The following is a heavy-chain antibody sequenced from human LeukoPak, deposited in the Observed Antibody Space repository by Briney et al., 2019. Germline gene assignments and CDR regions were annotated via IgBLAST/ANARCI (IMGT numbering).Heavy chain of an antibody. CDR2: INHSGST. CDR1: GGSFSGYY. J-gene: IGHJ3*02. Sequence: SETLSLTCAVYGGSFSGYYWSWIRQPPGKGLEWIGEINHSGSTNYNPSLKGRVTISVDTSKNQFSLKLTSVTAADTAVYYCARYRAFDIWGRGTLVTVSS. V-gene: IGHV4-34*01. CDR3: ARYRAFDI.